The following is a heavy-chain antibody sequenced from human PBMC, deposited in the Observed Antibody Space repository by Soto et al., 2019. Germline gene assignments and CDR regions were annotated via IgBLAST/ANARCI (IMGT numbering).Heavy chain of an antibody. V-gene: IGHV1-8*01. Sequence: ASVKVSCKASGYTFTSYDINWVRQATGQGLEWMGWMNPNSGNTGYAQKFQGRVTMTRNTSISTAYMELSSLRSEDTAVYYCARNSSGWLGYYYYGMDVWGRGTTVTVSS. CDR3: ARNSSGWLGYYYYGMDV. D-gene: IGHD6-19*01. J-gene: IGHJ6*02. CDR2: MNPNSGNT. CDR1: GYTFTSYD.